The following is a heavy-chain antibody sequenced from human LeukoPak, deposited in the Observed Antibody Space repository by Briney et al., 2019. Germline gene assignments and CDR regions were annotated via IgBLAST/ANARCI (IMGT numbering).Heavy chain of an antibody. J-gene: IGHJ5*02. Sequence: SETLSLTCTVSGGSISSSSYYWGWIRQPPGKGLEWIGSIYYSGSTYYNPSLKSRVTISVDTSKNQFSLKLSSVTAADTAVYYCARQAPLGYSTVPTQTYNWFDPWGQGTLVTVSS. V-gene: IGHV4-39*01. CDR3: ARQAPLGYSTVPTQTYNWFDP. CDR2: IYYSGST. D-gene: IGHD4-17*01. CDR1: GGSISSSSYY.